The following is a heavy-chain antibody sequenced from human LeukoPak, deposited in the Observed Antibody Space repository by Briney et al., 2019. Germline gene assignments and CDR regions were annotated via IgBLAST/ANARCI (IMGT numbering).Heavy chain of an antibody. Sequence: PGGSLRLSCAASGFIFSSVSMNWVRQAPGKGPEWVSYISSSGSTIFYRDSVKGRFTISRDNAKNSLYLQMNSLRDDDTAVYYCVRDLFPRTTGREYFDLWGQGTLVTVSS. CDR2: ISSSGSTI. J-gene: IGHJ4*02. V-gene: IGHV3-48*02. CDR3: VRDLFPRTTGREYFDL. D-gene: IGHD1-1*01. CDR1: GFIFSSVS.